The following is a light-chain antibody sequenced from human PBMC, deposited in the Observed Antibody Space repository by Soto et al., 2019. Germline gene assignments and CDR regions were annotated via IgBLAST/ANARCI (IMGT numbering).Light chain of an antibody. V-gene: IGKV1-33*01. CDR3: QQYDNLPLT. Sequence: DIQMTQSPSCLCASVGDSVTSTXXASQDISNYLNWYQQKPGKAPKLLIYDASNLETGVPSRFSGSGSGTDFTFTISSLQPEDIATYYCQQYDNLPLTFGGGTKVDI. CDR1: QDISNY. J-gene: IGKJ4*01. CDR2: DAS.